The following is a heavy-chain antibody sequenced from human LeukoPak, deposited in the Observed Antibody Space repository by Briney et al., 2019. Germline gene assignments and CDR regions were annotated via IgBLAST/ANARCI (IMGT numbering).Heavy chain of an antibody. V-gene: IGHV1-69*06. CDR3: ARAQTYGDSRLLLDY. D-gene: IGHD4-17*01. CDR1: GGTFNSYA. Sequence: SVKVSCKASGGTFNSYAISWVRQAPGQGLEWMGGIIPIFGTTNYARKFRGRVTLTADKSTRTAYMELSSLRSEDTALYYCARAQTYGDSRLLLDYWGQGTLVTVSS. CDR2: IIPIFGTT. J-gene: IGHJ4*02.